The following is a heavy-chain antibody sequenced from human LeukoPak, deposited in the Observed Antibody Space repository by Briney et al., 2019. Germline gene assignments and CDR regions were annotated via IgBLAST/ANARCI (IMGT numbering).Heavy chain of an antibody. J-gene: IGHJ6*02. D-gene: IGHD2-15*01. CDR1: GYTFTSYG. V-gene: IGHV1-18*01. Sequence: GASVKVSCKASGYTFTSYGISWVRQAPGQGLEWMGWISAYNGNTNYAQKLQGRVTMTTDTSTSTAYMELRSLRSDDTAVYYCARLVVAAAYYYGVDVWGQGTTVTASS. CDR3: ARLVVAAAYYYGVDV. CDR2: ISAYNGNT.